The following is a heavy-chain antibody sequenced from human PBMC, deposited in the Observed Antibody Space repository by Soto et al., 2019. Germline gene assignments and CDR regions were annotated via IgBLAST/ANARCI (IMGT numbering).Heavy chain of an antibody. CDR3: ARGKQLDDYYYGMHA. V-gene: IGHV4-30-4*01. D-gene: IGHD6-13*01. J-gene: IGHJ6*02. CDR2: IYYSGST. CDR1: GGSISSGDYY. Sequence: SETLSLTCTVSGGSISSGDYYWSWIRQPPGKGLEWIGYIYYSGSTYYNPSLKSRVTISVETSKNQFSLKLSSVTAADTAVYYCARGKQLDDYYYGMHAPGPGTTPTV.